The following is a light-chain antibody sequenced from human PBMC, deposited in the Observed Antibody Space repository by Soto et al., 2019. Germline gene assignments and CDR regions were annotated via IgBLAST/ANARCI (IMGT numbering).Light chain of an antibody. CDR1: QSVSSTY. V-gene: IGKV3-20*01. CDR2: SAS. J-gene: IGKJ1*01. CDR3: QHYVSSPWT. Sequence: EIVLTQSPDTLSLSPGERATLSCRASQSVSSTYLAWYQQKPGQGPRLLISSASSRATGIPDRFSGSGSGTDFTLTISRLEPEDLAVYYCQHYVSSPWTFGQGTKVEVK.